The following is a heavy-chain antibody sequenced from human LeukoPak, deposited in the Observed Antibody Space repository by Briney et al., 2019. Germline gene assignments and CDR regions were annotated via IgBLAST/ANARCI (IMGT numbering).Heavy chain of an antibody. CDR1: RFTFSSYA. CDR3: AKNYYDSSGYYPDAFDI. CDR2: VSSSGDST. J-gene: IGHJ3*02. V-gene: IGHV3-23*01. D-gene: IGHD3-22*01. Sequence: GGSLRLSCAASRFTFSSYAMSWVRQAPGKGLEWVSRVSSSGDSTYYADSVKGRFTVSRDNSKNTLYLQMNSLGAEDTGVYYCAKNYYDSSGYYPDAFDIWGQGTMVTVSS.